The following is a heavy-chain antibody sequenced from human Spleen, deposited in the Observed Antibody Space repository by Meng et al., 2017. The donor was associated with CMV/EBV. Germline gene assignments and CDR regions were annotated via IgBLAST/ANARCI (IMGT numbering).Heavy chain of an antibody. V-gene: IGHV3-30*03. CDR1: GFPFSTYS. D-gene: IGHD6-6*01. CDR3: ARDHLMYSSSPSLDA. Sequence: SGFPFSTYSMHWVRQAPGKGLEWVAIISYDGSNKNYADSVKGRFTVSRDNPKNTLYLEMTNLRAEDTAIYYCARDHLMYSSSPSLDAWGQGALVTVSS. J-gene: IGHJ5*02. CDR2: ISYDGSNK.